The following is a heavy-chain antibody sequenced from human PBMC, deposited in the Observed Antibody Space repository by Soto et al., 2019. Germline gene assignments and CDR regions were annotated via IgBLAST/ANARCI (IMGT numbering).Heavy chain of an antibody. J-gene: IGHJ4*02. V-gene: IGHV4-31*03. CDR3: ARVGVMHQIFDY. CDR2: IYYSGST. Sequence: SETLSLTCTVSGGSISSGGYYWSWIRQHPGKGLEWIGYIYYSGSTYYKPSLKSRVTISVDTSKNQISLKLNSVTAADTAVYYCARVGVMHQIFDYWGQGTLVTVSS. CDR1: GGSISSGGYY. D-gene: IGHD3-16*01.